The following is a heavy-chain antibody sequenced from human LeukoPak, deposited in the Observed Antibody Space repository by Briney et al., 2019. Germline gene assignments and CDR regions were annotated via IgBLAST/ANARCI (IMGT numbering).Heavy chain of an antibody. V-gene: IGHV1-8*02. CDR2: MNPNSGNT. D-gene: IGHD6-13*01. CDR1: GYTFTSYG. J-gene: IGHJ6*03. Sequence: GASVKVSCKASGYTFTSYGISWVRQATGQGLEWMGWMNPNSGNTGYAQKFQGRVTMTRNTSISTAYMGLSSLRSEDTAVYYCARRQQLVRPYYYYYYMDVWGKGTTVTVSS. CDR3: ARRQQLVRPYYYYYYMDV.